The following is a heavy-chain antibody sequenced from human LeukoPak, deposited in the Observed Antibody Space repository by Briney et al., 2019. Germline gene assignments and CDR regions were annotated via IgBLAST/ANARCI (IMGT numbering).Heavy chain of an antibody. CDR1: GGSFSGYC. V-gene: IGHV4-34*01. CDR2: INHSGST. D-gene: IGHD2-21*02. Sequence: SESLSLTCTVYGGSFSGYCWGWIRQPPGKGLEWDGEINHSGSTNYNPSLKSRVTISVDTSKNQFSLKLTSMSAADTAVYYCTRGKPETVFDYWDQGTLVSVSS. CDR3: TRGKPETVFDY. J-gene: IGHJ4*02.